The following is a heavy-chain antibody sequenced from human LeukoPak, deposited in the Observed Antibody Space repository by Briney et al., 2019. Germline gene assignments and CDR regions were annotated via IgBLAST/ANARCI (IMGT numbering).Heavy chain of an antibody. CDR2: IYYSGST. CDR3: ARRGPSRVLPIDY. D-gene: IGHD3-10*01. CDR1: GGSISSSSYY. Sequence: PSETLSLTCTVSGGSISSSSYYWGWIRQPPGKGLEWIGSIYYSGSTYYNPSLKSRVTISVDTSKNQFSLKLGSVTAADTAVYYCARRGPSRVLPIDYWGQGTLVTVSS. V-gene: IGHV4-39*01. J-gene: IGHJ4*02.